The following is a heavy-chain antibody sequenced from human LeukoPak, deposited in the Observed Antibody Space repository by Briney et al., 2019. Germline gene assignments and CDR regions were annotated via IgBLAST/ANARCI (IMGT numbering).Heavy chain of an antibody. CDR3: ARMTHTLGATYSHFDY. CDR2: THPVSGDT. V-gene: IGHV1-2*02. CDR1: GYPFTNFY. J-gene: IGHJ4*02. D-gene: IGHD3-16*01. Sequence: GASVKVSYKASGYPFTNFYVHWVRLAPGQGLEWLGWTHPVSGDTIYAQKFQGRVTMTRDTSISTAYMELTSLTSDDTAVYYCARMTHTLGATYSHFDYWGQGTLVTVSS.